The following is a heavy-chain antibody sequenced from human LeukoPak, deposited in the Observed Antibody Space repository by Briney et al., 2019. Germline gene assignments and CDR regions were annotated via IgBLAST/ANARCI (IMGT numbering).Heavy chain of an antibody. D-gene: IGHD1-26*01. CDR3: ARGKSGSYGTKGY. J-gene: IGHJ4*02. CDR2: IKQDGSEK. V-gene: IGHV3-7*01. CDR1: GFTFSSYW. Sequence: GGSLRLSCVASGFTFSSYWMSWVRQAPGKGLECVADIKQDGSEKYYVDSVKGRFTISRDNAKNSLYLQMNSLRVEDTAVYYCARGKSGSYGTKGYWGQGTLVTVSS.